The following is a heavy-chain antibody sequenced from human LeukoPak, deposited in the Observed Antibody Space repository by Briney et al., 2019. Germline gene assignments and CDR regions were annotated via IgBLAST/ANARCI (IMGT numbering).Heavy chain of an antibody. V-gene: IGHV4-59*01. Sequence: PSETLSLTCSVSGGSINSDYWNWIRQPPGKGLEWIGYIYHSGSTNYNPSLKSRVTISIDESKKQFSLKLISVTAADTAIYYCARVGGMTTINNAAFDIWGQGTMVTVSS. J-gene: IGHJ3*02. CDR2: IYHSGST. CDR3: ARVGGMTTINNAAFDI. D-gene: IGHD5-24*01. CDR1: GGSINSDY.